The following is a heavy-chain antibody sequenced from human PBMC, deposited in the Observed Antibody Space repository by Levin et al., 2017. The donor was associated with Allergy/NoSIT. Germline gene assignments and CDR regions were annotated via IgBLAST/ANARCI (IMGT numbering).Heavy chain of an antibody. CDR3: TTHPSSSGYDYYVGY. CDR1: GFTFSNAW. D-gene: IGHD5-12*01. J-gene: IGHJ4*02. CDR2: IKSKTDGGTT. V-gene: IGHV3-15*01. Sequence: GGSLRLSCAASGFTFSNAWMSWVRQAPGKGLEWVGRIKSKTDGGTTDYAAPVKGRFTISRDDSKNTLYLQMNSLKTEDTAVYYCTTHPSSSGYDYYVGYWGQGTLVTVSS.